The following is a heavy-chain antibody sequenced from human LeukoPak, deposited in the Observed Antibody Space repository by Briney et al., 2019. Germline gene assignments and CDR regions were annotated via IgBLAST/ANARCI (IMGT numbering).Heavy chain of an antibody. Sequence: PWGSPRLSCAAYGFTFSSYGMHWVRQAPGKGLEWVSDIYSGGSTYYADSVKGRFTISRDNSKNTLYLQMNSLRAEDTAVYYCARVGNSGYYDSTGYWASWFDPWGQGTLVTVSS. V-gene: IGHV3-NL1*01. CDR1: GFTFSSYG. CDR3: ARVGNSGYYDSTGYWASWFDP. D-gene: IGHD3-22*01. J-gene: IGHJ5*02. CDR2: IYSGGST.